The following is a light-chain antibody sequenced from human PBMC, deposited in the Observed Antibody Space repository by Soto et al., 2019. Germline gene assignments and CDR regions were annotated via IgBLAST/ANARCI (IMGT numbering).Light chain of an antibody. Sequence: EIVLTQSPGTLSLSPGERATLSCRASQSVTSTYLAWYQQKPGQAPRLLIYGASNRATGIPDRFTGSGSGTVFSLTISRLEPEDCAVYYCQQYGGSPLTFGGGTKVEIK. CDR1: QSVTSTY. CDR3: QQYGGSPLT. J-gene: IGKJ4*01. V-gene: IGKV3-20*01. CDR2: GAS.